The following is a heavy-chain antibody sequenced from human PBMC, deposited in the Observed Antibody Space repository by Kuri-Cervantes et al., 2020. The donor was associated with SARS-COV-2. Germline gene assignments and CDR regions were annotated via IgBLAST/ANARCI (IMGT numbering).Heavy chain of an antibody. CDR1: GFTFSSYS. CDR3: ARGYRYKLPYFDY. J-gene: IGHJ4*02. D-gene: IGHD5-12*01. V-gene: IGHV3-21*01. CDR2: ISSSSSYI. Sequence: SWAASGFTFSSYSMNWVRQAPGKGLEGVSSISSSSSYIYYADSVKGRFTISRDNAKNSLYLQRNSLRAEDTAVYYCARGYRYKLPYFDYWGQGTLVTVSS.